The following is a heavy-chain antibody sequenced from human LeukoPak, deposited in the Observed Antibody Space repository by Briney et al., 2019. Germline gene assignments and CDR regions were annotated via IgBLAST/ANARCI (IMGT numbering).Heavy chain of an antibody. CDR1: GYTFTSYG. Sequence: GASVKVSCKASGYTFTSYGISWVRQAPGQGLEWMGWISAYNGNTNYAQKLHGRVTMTTDTSTSTAYMELRSLRSDDTAVYYCARDQGAIDVLMVYASFDYWGQGTLVTVSS. V-gene: IGHV1-18*01. CDR2: ISAYNGNT. CDR3: ARDQGAIDVLMVYASFDY. J-gene: IGHJ4*02. D-gene: IGHD2-8*01.